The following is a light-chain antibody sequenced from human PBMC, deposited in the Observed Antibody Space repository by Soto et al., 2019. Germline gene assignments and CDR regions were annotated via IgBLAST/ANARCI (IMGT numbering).Light chain of an antibody. CDR3: SSYTRRSLYV. V-gene: IGLV2-14*01. Sequence: QSVLTQPASVSGSPGQSVAISCTGTSSDVGAYNYVSWYQQLPGKAPKVMIYDVSNRPSGVSDRFSGSKSGNTASLTISGLQAEDEADYYCSSYTRRSLYVFGTGTKVTVL. J-gene: IGLJ1*01. CDR1: SSDVGAYNY. CDR2: DVS.